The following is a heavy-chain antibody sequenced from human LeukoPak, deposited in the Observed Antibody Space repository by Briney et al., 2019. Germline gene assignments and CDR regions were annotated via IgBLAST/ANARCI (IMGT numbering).Heavy chain of an antibody. CDR2: LSGGGGGT. J-gene: IGHJ4*02. CDR3: AKDGGIVGARSFDY. CDR1: GFTFSSYA. Sequence: PGGSLRLSCAASGFTFSSYATSWVRQAPGKGLEWVSALSGGGGGTYYADSVKGRFTISRDNSKYTLYLQMNNLRAEDTAVYYCAKDGGIVGARSFDYWGQGTLVTVSS. V-gene: IGHV3-23*01. D-gene: IGHD1-26*01.